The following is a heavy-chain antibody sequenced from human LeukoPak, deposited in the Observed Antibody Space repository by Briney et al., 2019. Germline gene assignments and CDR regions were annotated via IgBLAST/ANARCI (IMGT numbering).Heavy chain of an antibody. Sequence: RPPCPAPRVTISCNSMRSVRQDQRKGLEWVSAISGSGGGTYYADSVKGRFTISRDNSKNTLYLQMNSLRAGDTAVYYCAKEGCGSYPWRYCYYMDVWGRGAAVTVSS. CDR2: ISGSGGGT. V-gene: IGHV3-23*01. J-gene: IGHJ6*03. CDR3: AKEGCGSYPWRYCYYMDV. D-gene: IGHD1-26*01. CDR1: RVTISCNS.